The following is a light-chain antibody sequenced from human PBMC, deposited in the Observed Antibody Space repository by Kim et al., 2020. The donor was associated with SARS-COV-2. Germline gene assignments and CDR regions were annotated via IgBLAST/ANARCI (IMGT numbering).Light chain of an antibody. CDR3: CSYAGTYNFV. CDR2: DVN. J-gene: IGLJ1*01. V-gene: IGLV2-11*03. Sequence: GQSVTISCTGTSSDVGGYNYVSWYQQYPGKAPKLIIYDVNKRPSGVPDRFSGSKSGNTASLTISGLQAEDEADYSCCSYAGTYNFVFGTGTKVTVL. CDR1: SSDVGGYNY.